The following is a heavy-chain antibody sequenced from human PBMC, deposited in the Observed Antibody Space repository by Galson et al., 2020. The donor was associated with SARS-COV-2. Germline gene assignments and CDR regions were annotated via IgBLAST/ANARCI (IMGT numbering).Heavy chain of an antibody. J-gene: IGHJ6*02. Sequence: GESLKISCAASGFTFSNYGMNWVRQAPGKGLEWVAVISYDGSHKHYADSVEGRFTIFRDNSKNTLNLQMNSLRAEDTAVYYCAKDLVRVNYYYYGMDVWGQGTAVTVSS. D-gene: IGHD3-10*01. V-gene: IGHV3-30*18. CDR1: GFTFSNYG. CDR3: AKDLVRVNYYYYGMDV. CDR2: ISYDGSHK.